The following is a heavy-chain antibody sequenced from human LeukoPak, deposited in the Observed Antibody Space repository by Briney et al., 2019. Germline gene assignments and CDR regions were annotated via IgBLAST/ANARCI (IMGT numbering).Heavy chain of an antibody. Sequence: SETLSLTCTVSGGSISSYYWSWVRQPAGKGLEWIGRIYTSGGTNYNPSLKTRVTMSVDTSKNQFSLKLSSVTAADTAVYYCARDDSSPYYGMDVWGQGTTVTVSS. CDR1: GGSISSYY. J-gene: IGHJ6*02. D-gene: IGHD2-21*01. CDR3: ARDDSSPYYGMDV. V-gene: IGHV4-4*07. CDR2: IYTSGGT.